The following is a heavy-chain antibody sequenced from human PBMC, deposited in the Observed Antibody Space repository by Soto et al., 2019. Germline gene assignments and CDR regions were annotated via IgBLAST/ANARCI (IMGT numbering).Heavy chain of an antibody. CDR3: ARVGYTLRYFDWAAYYYYGMDV. CDR1: GFTFNNYW. Sequence: GGSLRLSCAASGFTFNNYWIHWVRQVPGKGLVWVSRINSDGSSTSYADSVKGRFTISRDNAKNTLYLQMNSLRAEDTAVYYCARVGYTLRYFDWAAYYYYGMDVWGQGTTVTVSS. D-gene: IGHD3-9*01. CDR2: INSDGSST. J-gene: IGHJ6*02. V-gene: IGHV3-74*01.